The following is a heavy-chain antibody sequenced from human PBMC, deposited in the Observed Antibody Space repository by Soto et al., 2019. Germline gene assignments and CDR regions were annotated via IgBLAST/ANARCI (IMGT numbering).Heavy chain of an antibody. V-gene: IGHV1-69*13. Sequence: GASVNVSCKSSGGTFSTYAISWVRQAPGRGLEWMGGIIPIFSTANYAQKFQGRVTITADESTTTAYMELISLRSEDTAVYYCARDEMVVATGSRTWHYYYGMDVWGQGTTVTVSS. CDR1: GGTFSTYA. CDR2: IIPIFSTA. J-gene: IGHJ6*02. CDR3: ARDEMVVATGSRTWHYYYGMDV. D-gene: IGHD2-15*01.